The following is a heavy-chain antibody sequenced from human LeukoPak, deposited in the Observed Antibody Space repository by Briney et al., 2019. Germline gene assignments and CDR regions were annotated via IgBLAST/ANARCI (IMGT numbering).Heavy chain of an antibody. Sequence: GGSLRLSCAASGFTFSSYSMNWVRQAPGKGLEWVANIKQDGSEKYYVDSVKGRFTISRDNAKNSLYLQMNSLRAEDTAVYYCARDGYGGTCDYWGQGTLVTVSS. J-gene: IGHJ4*02. D-gene: IGHD4-23*01. V-gene: IGHV3-7*01. CDR3: ARDGYGGTCDY. CDR2: IKQDGSEK. CDR1: GFTFSSYS.